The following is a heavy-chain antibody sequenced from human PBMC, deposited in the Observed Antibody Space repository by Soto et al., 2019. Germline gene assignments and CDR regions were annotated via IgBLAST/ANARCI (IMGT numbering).Heavy chain of an antibody. Sequence: PSETLSLTCAVYGGSFSGYYWSWIRQPPGKGLEWIGEINHSGSTNYNPSLKSRVTISVDTSKNQFSLKLSSVTAADTAVYYCARGLKYWTNGVCYWFDPWGQGTLVTVSS. V-gene: IGHV4-34*01. CDR1: GGSFSGYY. J-gene: IGHJ5*02. CDR2: INHSGST. D-gene: IGHD2-8*01. CDR3: ARGLKYWTNGVCYWFDP.